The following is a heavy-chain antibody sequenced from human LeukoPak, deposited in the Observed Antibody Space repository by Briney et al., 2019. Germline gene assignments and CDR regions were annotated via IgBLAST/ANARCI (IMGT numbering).Heavy chain of an antibody. V-gene: IGHV1-18*01. CDR3: ARLIDFWSGYYLDY. Sequence: ASVKVSCKAPGYTFTSYGISWVRQAPGQGLEWMGWISAYNGNTNYAQKLQGRVTMTTDTSTSTAYMELRSLRSDDTAVYYCARLIDFWSGYYLDYWGQGTLVTVSS. CDR1: GYTFTSYG. J-gene: IGHJ4*02. CDR2: ISAYNGNT. D-gene: IGHD3-3*01.